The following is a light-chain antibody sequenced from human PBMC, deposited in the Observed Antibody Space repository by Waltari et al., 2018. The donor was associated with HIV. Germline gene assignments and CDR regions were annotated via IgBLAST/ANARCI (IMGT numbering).Light chain of an antibody. CDR2: ENT. Sequence: QSVLTQPPSASGTPEQRVTISCSGSSSNIGINFVSWYQHLPGTAPKVLIYENTQRPSGVPDRFSGSKSATSASLAISGLRSEDEADYYCAAWDDSLSGWVFGGGTQLTVL. CDR1: SSNIGINF. V-gene: IGLV1-47*01. CDR3: AAWDDSLSGWV. J-gene: IGLJ3*02.